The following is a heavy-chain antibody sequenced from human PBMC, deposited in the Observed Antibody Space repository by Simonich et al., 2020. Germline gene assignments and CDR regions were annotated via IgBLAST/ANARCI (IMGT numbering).Heavy chain of an antibody. CDR2: IKPNRGGT. Sequence: QVQLVQSGAEVKKPGASVKVSCKASGYTFTGYNMHWVRQAPGQGLEWMGWIKPNRGGTNYAQTLQGRVTSTRETSISTAYMELGRLRSDDTAVYYCARWPSIPASYGSGSYFDYWGQGTLVTVSS. CDR3: ARWPSIPASYGSGSYFDY. D-gene: IGHD3-10*01. V-gene: IGHV1-2*02. J-gene: IGHJ4*02. CDR1: GYTFTGYN.